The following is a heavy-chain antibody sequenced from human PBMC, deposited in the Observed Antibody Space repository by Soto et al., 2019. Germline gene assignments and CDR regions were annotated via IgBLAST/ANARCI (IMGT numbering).Heavy chain of an antibody. V-gene: IGHV3-30-3*01. CDR1: GFTFSSYV. Sequence: PGWSLRLSCEASGFTFSSYVMHWVRQAPGKGPEWVALTSYDGSNADYADSVRGRFTISRDNSKNTLYLQMNSLRPEDTAVYYCARDRGDKNFWIGHPTGWFDPWGQGTLVTVSX. CDR3: ARDRGDKNFWIGHPTGWFDP. CDR2: TSYDGSNA. J-gene: IGHJ5*02. D-gene: IGHD3-3*01.